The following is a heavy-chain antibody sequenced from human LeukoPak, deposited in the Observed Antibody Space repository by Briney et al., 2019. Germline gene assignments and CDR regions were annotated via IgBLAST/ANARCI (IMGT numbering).Heavy chain of an antibody. CDR1: GYIFRNYW. CDR2: ITHDGSDK. D-gene: IGHD3-22*01. J-gene: IGHJ4*01. V-gene: IGHV3-7*01. Sequence: GGSLRLSCATSGYIFRNYWMTWVRQAPGKGLEWVASITHDGSDKYYVDSVKGRFIISRDNGDNSLYLQMDSLRVADTALYYCARAPDSSGWHFDYWGHGTLVSVSS. CDR3: ARAPDSSGWHFDY.